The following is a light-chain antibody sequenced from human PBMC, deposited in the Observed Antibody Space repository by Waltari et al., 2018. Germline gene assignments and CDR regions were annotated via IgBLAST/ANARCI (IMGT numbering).Light chain of an antibody. CDR3: CSYAGTTSWV. Sequence: QSALTQPASVSGSPGQSITISCTGTSDDVGGYNLVSWYQQSSGKAPKLIIYEVHKLPSGVSSRFSASRSGNTASLTISGLQSEDEANYYCCSYAGTTSWVFGGGTKV. V-gene: IGLV2-23*02. J-gene: IGLJ3*02. CDR1: SDDVGGYNL. CDR2: EVH.